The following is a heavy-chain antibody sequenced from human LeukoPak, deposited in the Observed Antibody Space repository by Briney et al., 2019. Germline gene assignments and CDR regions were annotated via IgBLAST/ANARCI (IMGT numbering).Heavy chain of an antibody. D-gene: IGHD4-17*01. CDR3: AIDYGDDPEPYYYYGMDV. Sequence: PSETLSLTCTVSGDSVTTYYWSWIRQPPGKGLEWLGYVYYSGSATYNPSLKSRVTISVDTSKNQFSLRLSSVTAADTAVYYCAIDYGDDPEPYYYYGMDVWGQGTTVTVSS. CDR1: GDSVTTYY. V-gene: IGHV4-59*02. CDR2: VYYSGSA. J-gene: IGHJ6*02.